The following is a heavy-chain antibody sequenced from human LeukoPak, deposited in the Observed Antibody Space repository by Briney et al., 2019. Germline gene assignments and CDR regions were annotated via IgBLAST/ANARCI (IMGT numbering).Heavy chain of an antibody. J-gene: IGHJ6*03. CDR1: GYTFSRYV. CDR2: IWYDGSNK. D-gene: IGHD2-8*01. Sequence: GGSLRLSCAASGYTFSRYVMHWVRQAPGKGLEWVAVIWYDGSNKYYADSVKGRFTISRDNSKNTLYLQMNSLRAEDTAVYYCARDVSYYYYMDVWGKGTTVTASS. V-gene: IGHV3-33*08. CDR3: ARDVSYYYYMDV.